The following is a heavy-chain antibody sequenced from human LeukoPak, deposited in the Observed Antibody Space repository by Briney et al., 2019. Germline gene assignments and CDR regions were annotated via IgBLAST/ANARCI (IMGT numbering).Heavy chain of an antibody. J-gene: IGHJ1*01. V-gene: IGHV1-8*01. Sequence: ASVKVSCKASGYTFTSYDINWVRQATGQGLEWMGWMNPNSGNTDYAQKFQGRVTMTRNTSISTAYMELSSLRSEDTAVYYCARVPRGWMVVPAAKRYFQHWGQGTLVTVSS. CDR1: GYTFTSYD. CDR2: MNPNSGNT. CDR3: ARVPRGWMVVPAAKRYFQH. D-gene: IGHD2-2*01.